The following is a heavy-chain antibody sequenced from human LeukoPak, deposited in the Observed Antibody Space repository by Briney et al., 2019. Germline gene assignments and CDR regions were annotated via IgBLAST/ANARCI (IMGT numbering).Heavy chain of an antibody. CDR1: GFTFDDYA. Sequence: PGGSLRLSCAASGFTFDDYAMHWVRQAPGRGLEWVSLISGDGGSTYYADAVKGRFTISRDNSKNSLYLQMNSLRTEDTAFYYCAKVGYGQFGLFDYWGQGTLVTVSS. D-gene: IGHD5-18*01. CDR2: ISGDGGST. CDR3: AKVGYGQFGLFDY. J-gene: IGHJ4*02. V-gene: IGHV3-43*02.